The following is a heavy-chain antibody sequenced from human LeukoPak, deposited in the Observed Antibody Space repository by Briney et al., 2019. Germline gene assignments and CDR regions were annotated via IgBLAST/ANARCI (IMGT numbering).Heavy chain of an antibody. J-gene: IGHJ4*02. CDR2: IYTSGST. V-gene: IGHV4-61*02. CDR1: GGSISSGSYY. D-gene: IGHD2-2*02. CDR3: ARGSLGYCSSTSCYSSDY. Sequence: PSETPSLTCTVSGGSISSGSYYWSWIRQPAGKGLEWIGRIYTSGSTNYDPSLKSRVTISVDTSKHQSSLKLSSVTAADTSVYYCARGSLGYCSSTSCYSSDYWGQGTLVTVSS.